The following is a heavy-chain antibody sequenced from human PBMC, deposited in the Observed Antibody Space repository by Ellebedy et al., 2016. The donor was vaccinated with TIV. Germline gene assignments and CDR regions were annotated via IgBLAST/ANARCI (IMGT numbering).Heavy chain of an antibody. V-gene: IGHV3-74*01. D-gene: IGHD2-15*01. CDR2: VNGDGSST. Sequence: GESLKISXAASGFTFSSYWMHWVRQAPGKGLVWVSRVNGDGSSTTYADSVKGRFTISRDNAKNTLFLQMNSLRAEDTAVYYCAGGGQSYYYAMDVWGQGTTVTVSS. J-gene: IGHJ6*02. CDR1: GFTFSSYW. CDR3: AGGGQSYYYAMDV.